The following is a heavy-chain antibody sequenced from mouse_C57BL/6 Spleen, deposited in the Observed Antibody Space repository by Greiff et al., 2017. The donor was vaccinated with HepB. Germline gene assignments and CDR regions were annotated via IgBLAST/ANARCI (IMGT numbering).Heavy chain of an antibody. V-gene: IGHV1-9*01. CDR2: ILPGSGST. CDR1: GNTFTGYW. J-gene: IGHJ4*01. CDR3: ARKGGLLRHYAMDR. Sequence: QVQLQQSGAELMKPGASVKLSCKTPGNTFTGYWIEGVKRRPGHGLEWIGEILPGSGSTNYNEKFKGKATFTADTSSNTAYMQLSSLTTEDSAIYYCARKGGLLRHYAMDRCGEGTPSTVSP. D-gene: IGHD2-3*01.